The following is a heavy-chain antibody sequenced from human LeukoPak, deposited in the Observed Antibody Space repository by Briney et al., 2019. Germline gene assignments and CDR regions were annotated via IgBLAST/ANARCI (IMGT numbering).Heavy chain of an antibody. V-gene: IGHV3-30*04. D-gene: IGHD3-10*01. CDR1: GFTFSSYA. CDR3: AREYGSGSPNVV. Sequence: GSLRLSCAASGFTFSSYAMHWVRQAPGKGLEWVAVISYDGSNKYYADSVKGRFTISRDNSKNTLYLQMNSLRAEDTAVYYCAREYGSGSPNVVWGQGTLVTVSS. CDR2: ISYDGSNK. J-gene: IGHJ4*02.